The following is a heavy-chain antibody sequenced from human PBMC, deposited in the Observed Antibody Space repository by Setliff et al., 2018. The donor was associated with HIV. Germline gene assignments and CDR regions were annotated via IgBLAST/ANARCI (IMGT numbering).Heavy chain of an antibody. CDR1: GGSISSYY. J-gene: IGHJ4*02. Sequence: SETLSLTCTVSGGSISSYYWGWIRQPPGKGLEWIGYIYYSGSTNYNPSLKSRITISVDTSKNQFSLKLSSVTAADTAVYYCSREATYYYGGSGYYYFDYWGRGTLVTVSS. CDR2: IYYSGST. V-gene: IGHV4-59*01. CDR3: SREATYYYGGSGYYYFDY. D-gene: IGHD3-22*01.